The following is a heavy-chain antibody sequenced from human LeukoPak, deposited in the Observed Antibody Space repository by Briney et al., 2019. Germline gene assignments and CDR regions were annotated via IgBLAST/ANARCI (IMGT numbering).Heavy chain of an antibody. Sequence: KTGGSLRLSCEASGYTFSAYAKTWVRQAPGKGLEWVSSIGSDNKPHYSESVKGRFAVSRDNSQNTLFLQLHNLRVEDTALYYCASDLHYYGAMDVWGQGTTVTVSS. V-gene: IGHV3-23*05. CDR3: ASDLHYYGAMDV. D-gene: IGHD3-10*01. CDR2: IGSDNKP. J-gene: IGHJ6*02. CDR1: GYTFSAYA.